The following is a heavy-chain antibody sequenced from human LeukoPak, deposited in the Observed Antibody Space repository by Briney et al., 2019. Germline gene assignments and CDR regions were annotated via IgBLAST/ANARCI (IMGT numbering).Heavy chain of an antibody. CDR2: INWNGGST. J-gene: IGHJ5*02. CDR1: GFTFDDYG. CDR3: AGMKDNWFDP. Sequence: GGSLRLSCTASGFTFDDYGMSWVRQAPGKGLEWVSGINWNGGSTGYADSVKGRFTISRDNAKNSLYLQMNSLRAEDTALYYCAGMKDNWFDPWGQGTLVTVSS. V-gene: IGHV3-20*04.